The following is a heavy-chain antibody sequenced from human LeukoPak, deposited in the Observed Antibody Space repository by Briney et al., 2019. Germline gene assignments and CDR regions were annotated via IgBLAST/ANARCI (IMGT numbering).Heavy chain of an antibody. D-gene: IGHD1-26*01. J-gene: IGHJ3*01. V-gene: IGHV1-69*02. CDR3: ARGFGGATVGDAFDV. Sequence: SVKVSCKASGGTFSSYTISWVRQAPGQGLEWMGRIIPILGIANYAQKFQGRVTITADKSTSTAYMELSSLRSEDTAVYYYARGFGGATVGDAFDVWGQGTMVTVSS. CDR1: GGTFSSYT. CDR2: IIPILGIA.